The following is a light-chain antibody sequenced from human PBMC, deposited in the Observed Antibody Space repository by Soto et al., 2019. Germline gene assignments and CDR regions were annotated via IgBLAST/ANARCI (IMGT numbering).Light chain of an antibody. Sequence: EIVLTQSPGTLSLSPVEIANLYCISSQSVSSSHLAWYQQKPGQAPRLLIYGASSRATGIPDRFSGSGSGTDFTLTISRLEPEDFAVYYCQQYGSSPRKCGQGTKGDIK. CDR3: QQYGSSPRK. V-gene: IGKV3-20*01. J-gene: IGKJ1*01. CDR2: GAS. CDR1: QSVSSSH.